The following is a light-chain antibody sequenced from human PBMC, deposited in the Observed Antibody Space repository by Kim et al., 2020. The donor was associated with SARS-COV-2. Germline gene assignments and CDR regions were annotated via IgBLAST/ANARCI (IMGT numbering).Light chain of an antibody. V-gene: IGKV3-20*01. CDR1: QCVSNTY. CDR2: GAS. J-gene: IGKJ1*01. Sequence: SPGERATLSCRASQCVSNTYLAWYQQRPGQTPRRLIYGASRRATGIPDRFSGSGSGTDFTLTISRLEPEDFAVYYCQQYGRSLWTFGQGTKVDIK. CDR3: QQYGRSLWT.